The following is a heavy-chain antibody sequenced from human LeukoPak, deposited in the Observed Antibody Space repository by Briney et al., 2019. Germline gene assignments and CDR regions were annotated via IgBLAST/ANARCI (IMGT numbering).Heavy chain of an antibody. J-gene: IGHJ4*02. Sequence: GGSLRLSCAASGFTFINAWMAWVRQAPGKGLEWVSSISGSGYSTYYADSVKGRFTISRDNSKNTLYLQMNSLRAEDTAVYYCARRATSERGHSYGLDYWGQGALVTVSS. CDR1: GFTFINAW. CDR3: ARRATSERGHSYGLDY. CDR2: ISGSGYST. D-gene: IGHD5-18*01. V-gene: IGHV3-23*01.